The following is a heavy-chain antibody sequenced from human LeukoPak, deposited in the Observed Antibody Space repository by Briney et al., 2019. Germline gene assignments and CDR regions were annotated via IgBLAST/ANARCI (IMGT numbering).Heavy chain of an antibody. Sequence: SETLSLTCAVYGGAFSGYYWSWIRQPPGKGLEWIGEINHSGSTNYNPSLKSRVTISVDTSKNQFSLKLSSVTAADTAVYYRARQRGGLWFGAFDYWGQGTLVTVSS. D-gene: IGHD3-10*01. J-gene: IGHJ4*02. V-gene: IGHV4-34*01. CDR1: GGAFSGYY. CDR3: ARQRGGLWFGAFDY. CDR2: INHSGST.